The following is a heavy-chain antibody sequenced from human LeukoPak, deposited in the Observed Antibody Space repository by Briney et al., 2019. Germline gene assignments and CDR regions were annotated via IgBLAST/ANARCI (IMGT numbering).Heavy chain of an antibody. CDR2: IYYSGST. CDR3: ASQPAANYYYYYGMDV. D-gene: IGHD2-2*01. V-gene: IGHV4-39*01. J-gene: IGHJ6*02. CDR1: GGSISSSSYY. Sequence: SETLSLTCTVSGGSISSSSYYWGWIRRPPGKGLEWIGSIYYSGSTYYNPSLKSRVTISVDTSKNQFSLKLSSVTAADTAVYYCASQPAANYYYYYGMDVWGQGTTVIVSS.